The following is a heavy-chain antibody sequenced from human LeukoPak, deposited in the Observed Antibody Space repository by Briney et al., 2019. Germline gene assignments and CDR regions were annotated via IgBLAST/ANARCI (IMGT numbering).Heavy chain of an antibody. D-gene: IGHD2-15*01. CDR3: ATSYGSYVVDY. Sequence: SETLSLTCTVSGGSLNIYFLTWLRQPPGERLEWIGFPRSSGGTHYNPSLKTRVTILVDTSKNQFSLKLNSVTGAYTAVYYCATSYGSYVVDYWGQGTRVIVSS. V-gene: IGHV4-59*01. CDR2: PRSSGGT. J-gene: IGHJ4*02. CDR1: GGSLNIYF.